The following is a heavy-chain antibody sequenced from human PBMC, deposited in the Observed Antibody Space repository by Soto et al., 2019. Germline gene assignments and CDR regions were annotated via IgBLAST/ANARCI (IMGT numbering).Heavy chain of an antibody. CDR1: GGSISSGDYW. CDR3: ARDVGRYSSFGSYGMDV. V-gene: IGHV4-31*03. Sequence: SETLSLTCTVSGGSISSGDYWWSWLRQHPGKGLEWIGYIYYSGSTYYNPSLKSRVTISVDTSKNQFSLKLSSVTAADTAVYYCARDVGRYSSFGSYGMDVWGKGTTVTVST. CDR2: IYYSGST. J-gene: IGHJ6*04. D-gene: IGHD5-18*01.